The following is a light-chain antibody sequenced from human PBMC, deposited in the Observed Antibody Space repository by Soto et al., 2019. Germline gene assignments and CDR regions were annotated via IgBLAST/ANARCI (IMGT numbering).Light chain of an antibody. CDR3: QQYGSSSPWT. Sequence: DIQMTQSPSTLSASVGDRVTITCRAIQSISSWLAWYQQKPGRARKLLIYKASRLETGVPSRFSGSGSGTEFTLIISSLQPDDFASYYCQQYGSSSPWTFGQGTKVEIK. J-gene: IGKJ1*01. V-gene: IGKV1-5*03. CDR1: QSISSW. CDR2: KAS.